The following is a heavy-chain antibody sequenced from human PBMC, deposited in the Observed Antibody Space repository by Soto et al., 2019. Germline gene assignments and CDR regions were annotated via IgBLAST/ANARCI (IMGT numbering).Heavy chain of an antibody. Sequence: GGSLRLSCAAAGFTFRSYCMRWVRQAQGKGLEWVANIKEDGSDMYYVDSVKGRFTISRDNAKNSLYLQMNSLRAEDTAVYYCATEVWVYYDFWSGYSDYWGQGTLVTVSS. CDR3: ATEVWVYYDFWSGYSDY. CDR1: GFTFRSYC. D-gene: IGHD3-3*01. V-gene: IGHV3-7*01. CDR2: IKEDGSDM. J-gene: IGHJ4*02.